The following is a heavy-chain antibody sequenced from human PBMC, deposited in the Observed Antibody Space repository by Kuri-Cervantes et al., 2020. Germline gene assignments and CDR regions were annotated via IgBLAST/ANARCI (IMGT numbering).Heavy chain of an antibody. CDR1: GFAFSSHA. V-gene: IGHV3-23*01. CDR3: ARDGWSGYYDSSGYYDY. Sequence: GESLKISCTTSGFAFSSHAMTWVRQAPGKGLEWVSDISETGGSAYYADSVKGRFTISRDNAKNSLYLQMNSLRAEDTAVYYCARDGWSGYYDSSGYYDYWGQGTLVTVSS. CDR2: ISETGGSA. J-gene: IGHJ4*02. D-gene: IGHD3-22*01.